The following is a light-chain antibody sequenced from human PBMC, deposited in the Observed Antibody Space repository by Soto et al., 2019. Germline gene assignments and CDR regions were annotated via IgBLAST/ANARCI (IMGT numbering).Light chain of an antibody. J-gene: IGKJ1*01. CDR3: QKYGSSWT. CDR1: QSISAGY. Sequence: LVLTQSPGTLSLSPGERATLSCRASQSISAGYLAWYQQRPGQGPRLLIYAASNRATGIPDRFSGSGSGTDFPLTISRLEAEDFAVYYCQKYGSSWTFGQGTKVEIK. CDR2: AAS. V-gene: IGKV3-20*01.